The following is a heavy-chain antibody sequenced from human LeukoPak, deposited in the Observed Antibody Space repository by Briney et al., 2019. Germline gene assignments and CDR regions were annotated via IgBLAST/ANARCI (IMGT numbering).Heavy chain of an antibody. V-gene: IGHV4-39*01. D-gene: IGHD6-13*01. CDR1: GGSISSSSYY. CDR2: IYYSGST. Sequence: SETLSLTCTVSGGSISSSSYYWGWIRQPPGKGLEWIGSIYYSGSTYYKPSLKSRVTISVDTSKNQFSLKLSSVTAADTAVYYCARLRSSSWPYYYYYYMDVWGKGTTVTISS. J-gene: IGHJ6*03. CDR3: ARLRSSSWPYYYYYYMDV.